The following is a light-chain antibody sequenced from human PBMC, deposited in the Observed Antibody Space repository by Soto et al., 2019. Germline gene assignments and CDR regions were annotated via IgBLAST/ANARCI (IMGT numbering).Light chain of an antibody. Sequence: QSALTQPASVSGSPGQSITISCTGTSSDVGGYNYVSWYQQHPGKAPKLMIYEVNYRPSGGSNRFSGSKSGHTASLTISWAQGEEGGDLYCRLFSRSSNYVFGTGTKLTVL. CDR2: EVN. CDR3: RLFSRSSNYV. J-gene: IGLJ1*01. V-gene: IGLV2-14*01. CDR1: SSDVGGYNY.